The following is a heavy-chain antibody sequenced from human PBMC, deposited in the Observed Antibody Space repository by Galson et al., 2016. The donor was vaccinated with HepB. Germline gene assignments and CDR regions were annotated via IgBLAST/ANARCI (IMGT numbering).Heavy chain of an antibody. Sequence: SLRLSCAASGFSFSSYWMSWVRQAPGKGLEWVANIRQDGIEENYVDSVKGRFTISRDNAKNSLFLQMNSLRVDDTAVYYCASGELSYGYDRSGYYRWGQGTLVTVSS. V-gene: IGHV3-7*03. J-gene: IGHJ4*02. CDR1: GFSFSSYW. D-gene: IGHD3-22*01. CDR2: IRQDGIEE. CDR3: ASGELSYGYDRSGYYR.